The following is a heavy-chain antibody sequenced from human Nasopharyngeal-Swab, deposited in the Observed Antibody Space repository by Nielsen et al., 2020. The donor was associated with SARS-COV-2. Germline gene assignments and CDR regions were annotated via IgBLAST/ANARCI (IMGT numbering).Heavy chain of an antibody. J-gene: IGHJ4*02. CDR1: GFTFEDYA. CDR2: ISWNSGSI. Sequence: SLKISCAASGFTFEDYAMHWVRQAPGKGLEWVSGISWNSGSIGYADSVKGRFTISRDNAKNSLYLQMNSLRAEDTALYYCAKDGSGSYYFDYWGQGTLVTVSS. CDR3: AKDGSGSYYFDY. V-gene: IGHV3-9*01. D-gene: IGHD1-26*01.